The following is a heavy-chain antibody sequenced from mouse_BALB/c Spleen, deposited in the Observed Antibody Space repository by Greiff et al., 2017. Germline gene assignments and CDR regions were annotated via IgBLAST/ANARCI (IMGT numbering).Heavy chain of an antibody. CDR3: ASYYDYDGSDY. Sequence: VQLKQSGAELVKPGASVKLSCTASGFNIKDTYMHWVKQRPEQGLEWIGRIDPANGNTKYDPKFQGKATITADTSSNTAYLQLSSLTSEDTAVYYCASYYDYDGSDYWGQGTTLTVSS. D-gene: IGHD2-4*01. V-gene: IGHV14-3*02. CDR1: GFNIKDTY. CDR2: IDPANGNT. J-gene: IGHJ2*01.